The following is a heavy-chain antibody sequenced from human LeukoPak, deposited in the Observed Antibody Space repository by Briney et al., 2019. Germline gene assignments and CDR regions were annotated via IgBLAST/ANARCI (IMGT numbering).Heavy chain of an antibody. V-gene: IGHV3-53*01. CDR1: GFTVSSNY. CDR3: ARGVVINHFFDY. J-gene: IGHJ4*02. Sequence: PGGSLRLSCAASGFTVSSNYMSWVRQAPGKGLEWVSVIYSGGSTYYADSVKGRFTIPRDNSKNTLYLQMNSLRAEDTAVYYCARGVVINHFFDYWGQGTLVTVSS. CDR2: IYSGGST. D-gene: IGHD3-3*01.